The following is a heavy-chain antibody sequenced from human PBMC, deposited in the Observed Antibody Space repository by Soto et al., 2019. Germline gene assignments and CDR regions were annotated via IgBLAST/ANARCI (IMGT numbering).Heavy chain of an antibody. J-gene: IGHJ4*02. CDR1: GFTFSSYG. Sequence: GGSLRLSCAASGFTFSSYGMHWVRQAPGKGLEWVAVIWYDGSNKYYADSVKGRFTISRDNSKNTLYLQMNSLRAEDTAVYYCASYDGGFGELTRHWGQGTLVTVSS. CDR2: IWYDGSNK. CDR3: ASYDGGFGELTRH. V-gene: IGHV3-33*01. D-gene: IGHD3-10*01.